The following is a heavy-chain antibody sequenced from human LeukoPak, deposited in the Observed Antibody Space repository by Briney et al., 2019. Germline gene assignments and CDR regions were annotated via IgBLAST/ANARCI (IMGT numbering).Heavy chain of an antibody. CDR2: ISGSGDST. J-gene: IGHJ4*02. D-gene: IGHD2/OR15-2a*01. CDR3: AKAHYIHFLDY. CDR1: GFTVTTYA. V-gene: IGHV3-23*01. Sequence: GGSLRLSCAASGFTVTTYATSWVRQAPGKGLEWVSAISGSGDSTYYADSVKGRFTIFRDNSKNTLYLQVNSLRAEDTAVYYCAKAHYIHFLDYWGQGTLVTVSS.